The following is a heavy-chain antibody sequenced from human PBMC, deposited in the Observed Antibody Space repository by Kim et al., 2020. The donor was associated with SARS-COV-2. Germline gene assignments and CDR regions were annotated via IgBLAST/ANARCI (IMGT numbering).Heavy chain of an antibody. CDR3: ARGGHDYVWGSYRYYFDY. CDR1: GGSFSGYY. V-gene: IGHV4-34*01. CDR2: INHSGST. J-gene: IGHJ4*02. Sequence: SETLSLTCAVYGGSFSGYYWSWIRQPPVKGLEWIGEINHSGSTNYNPSLKSRVTISVDTSKNQFSLKLSSVTAADTAVYYCARGGHDYVWGSYRYYFDYWGQGTLVTVYS. D-gene: IGHD3-16*02.